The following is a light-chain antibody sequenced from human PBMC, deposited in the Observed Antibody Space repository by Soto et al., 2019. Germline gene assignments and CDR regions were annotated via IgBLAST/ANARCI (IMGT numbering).Light chain of an antibody. J-gene: IGKJ4*01. CDR1: QSVSSY. CDR3: QQRSHSLT. CDR2: DAS. V-gene: IGKV3-11*01. Sequence: EIGLTQSPAPLSLSPRERATLSCRASQSVSSYLAWYQQKPGQAPRLLIYDASNRATGIPARFSGSGSGTDFTLTIRSLEPEDFAVYYCQQRSHSLTFGGGTKVDIK.